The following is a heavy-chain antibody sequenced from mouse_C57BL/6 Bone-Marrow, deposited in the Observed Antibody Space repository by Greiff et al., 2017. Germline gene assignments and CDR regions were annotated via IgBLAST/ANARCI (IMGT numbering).Heavy chain of an antibody. CDR2: IHPNSGST. V-gene: IGHV1-64*01. CDR3: VIYYGILAWFAY. Sequence: VQLQQSGPELVKPGASVKLSCKASGYTFTSYWMHWVKQRPGQGLEWIGMIHPNSGSTNYNEKFKSKATLTVDKSSSTAYMQLSSLTSENSAVYYCVIYYGILAWFAYWGQGTLVTVSA. CDR1: GYTFTSYW. D-gene: IGHD2-1*01. J-gene: IGHJ3*01.